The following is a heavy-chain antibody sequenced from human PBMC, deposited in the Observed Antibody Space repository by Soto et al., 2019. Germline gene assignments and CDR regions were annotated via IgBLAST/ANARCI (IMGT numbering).Heavy chain of an antibody. CDR2: ISYDGSNK. J-gene: IGHJ3*02. CDR1: GFTFSTYW. CDR3: AKAPNTMVSLDI. D-gene: IGHD3-10*01. V-gene: IGHV3-30*18. Sequence: VQLVESGGGLVQPGGSLRLSCAASGFTFSTYWMSWVRRTPGKGLEWVAVISYDGSNKYYADSVKGRFTISRDNSKNTLYLQVNSLRAEDTAVYYCAKAPNTMVSLDIWGQGTMVTVSS.